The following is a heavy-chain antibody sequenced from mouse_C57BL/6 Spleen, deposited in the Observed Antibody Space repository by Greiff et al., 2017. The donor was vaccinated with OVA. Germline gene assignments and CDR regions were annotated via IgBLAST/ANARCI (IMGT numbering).Heavy chain of an antibody. V-gene: IGHV1-58*01. Sequence: VGPGSSVKMSCKTSGYTFTSYGINWVKQRPGQGLEWIGYIYIGNGYTEYNEKFKGKATLTSDTSSSTAYMQLSSLTSEDSAIYFCARFTTVVATGYFDYWGQGTTLTVSS. CDR2: IYIGNGYT. CDR3: ARFTTVVATGYFDY. CDR1: GYTFTSYG. D-gene: IGHD1-1*01. J-gene: IGHJ2*01.